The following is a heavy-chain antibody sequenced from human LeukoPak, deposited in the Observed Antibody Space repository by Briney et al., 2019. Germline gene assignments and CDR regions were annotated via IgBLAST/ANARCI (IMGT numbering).Heavy chain of an antibody. D-gene: IGHD6-19*01. CDR1: GYTFTSYA. V-gene: IGHV7-4-1*02. CDR3: ARDSSRLYSTGWFFS. J-gene: IGHJ5*02. CDR2: INTNTGNP. Sequence: ASVKVSCKASGYTFTSYAMNWVRQAPGQGLEWMGWINTNTGNPTYAQGFTGRFVFSLDTSVSTAYLQISSLKAEDTAVYYCARDSSRLYSTGWFFSWGQGTLVTVSS.